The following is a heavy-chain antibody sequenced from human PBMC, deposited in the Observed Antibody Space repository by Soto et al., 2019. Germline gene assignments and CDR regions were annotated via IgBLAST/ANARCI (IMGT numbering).Heavy chain of an antibody. CDR1: GFTFSSYA. D-gene: IGHD4-4*01. V-gene: IGHV3-30-3*01. CDR3: ARPLWRDDYNWGYFDL. Sequence: QVQLVESGGGVVQPGRSLRLSCAASGFTFSSYAMHWVRQVPGKGLECVAVISYDGSNKYYADSVKGRFTSSRDNCKNTLYLQMRSLRAEDTAVYYCARPLWRDDYNWGYFDLWGRGTLVTVSS. J-gene: IGHJ2*01. CDR2: ISYDGSNK.